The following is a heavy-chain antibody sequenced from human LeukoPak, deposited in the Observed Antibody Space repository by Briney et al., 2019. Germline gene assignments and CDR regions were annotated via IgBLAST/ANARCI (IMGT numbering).Heavy chain of an antibody. J-gene: IGHJ4*02. CDR2: ISWNSGSI. CDR3: AKGRYGSGSFFDY. V-gene: IGHV3-9*01. CDR1: AFTIDDYS. D-gene: IGHD3-10*01. Sequence: CLRLSCAASAFTIDDYSMHWVRQAPKKGLEWVSGISWNSGSIGYADSVKGRFTISRDNAKNSLYLQMNSLRAEDTALYYCAKGRYGSGSFFDYWGQGTLVTVSS.